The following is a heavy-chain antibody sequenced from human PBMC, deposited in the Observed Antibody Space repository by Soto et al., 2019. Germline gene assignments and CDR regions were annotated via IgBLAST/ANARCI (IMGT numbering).Heavy chain of an antibody. CDR3: TTEYYYDSSGYYRFDY. CDR1: GFTFSNAW. Sequence: GGSLRLSCAASGFTFSNAWMNWVRQAPGKGLEWVGRIKSKTDGGTTDYAAPGKGRFTISRDDSKNTLYLQMNSLKTEDTAVYYCTTEYYYDSSGYYRFDYWGQGTLVTVSS. J-gene: IGHJ4*02. V-gene: IGHV3-15*07. CDR2: IKSKTDGGTT. D-gene: IGHD3-22*01.